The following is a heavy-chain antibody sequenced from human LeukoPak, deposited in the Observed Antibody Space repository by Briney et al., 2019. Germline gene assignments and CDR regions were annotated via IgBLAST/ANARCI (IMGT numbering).Heavy chain of an antibody. J-gene: IGHJ4*02. Sequence: PGGSLRLSCAASRFTFSDYALSWVRQAPGKGLKRVSSLSISTGSTYYADSVKGRFTISRDNSENILYLQMDSLGAEDTAVYYCAKGREVATITDFDHWGQGTLVTVSS. CDR1: RFTFSDYA. V-gene: IGHV3-23*01. CDR3: AKGREVATITDFDH. D-gene: IGHD5-24*01. CDR2: LSISTGST.